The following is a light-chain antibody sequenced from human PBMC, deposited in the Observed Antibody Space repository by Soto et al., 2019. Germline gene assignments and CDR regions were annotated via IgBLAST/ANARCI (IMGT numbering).Light chain of an antibody. CDR1: QSVSSH. CDR2: DSS. CDR3: QQFGDWPS. Sequence: EIRMTQSPSTLSVSPGDNATLSCRASQSVSSHVVWYQQKPGQAPRLLISDSSTRDPGIPARFSGSGSGTEFTLTISSLQSDDFAVYYCQQFGDWPSFGLGTKVEI. J-gene: IGKJ1*01. V-gene: IGKV3D-15*01.